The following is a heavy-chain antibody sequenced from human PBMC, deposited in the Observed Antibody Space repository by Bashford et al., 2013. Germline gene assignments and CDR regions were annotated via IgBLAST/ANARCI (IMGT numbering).Heavy chain of an antibody. CDR1: GYTFTDYY. V-gene: IGHV1-2*02. J-gene: IGHJ5*01. Sequence: SVKVSCEASGYTFTDYYLHWVRQAPGQGLEWVGRINPKNGATDFAQKFQGRVTLTRETSISTAYLELNTLTTDDTAIYYCARDSSRDSGWIRLDPWGQGSLVTVSS. CDR2: INPKNGAT. D-gene: IGHD6-19*01. CDR3: ARDSSRDSGWIRLDP.